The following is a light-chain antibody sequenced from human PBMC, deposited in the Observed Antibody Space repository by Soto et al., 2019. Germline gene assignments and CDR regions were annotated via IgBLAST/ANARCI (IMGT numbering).Light chain of an antibody. CDR2: EGS. V-gene: IGLV2-23*01. J-gene: IGLJ1*01. CDR1: SSDVGSYNL. Sequence: QSVLTQPASVSGSPGQSITISCTGTSSDVGSYNLVSWYQQHPGKAPKLMIYEGSKRPSGVSNRFSGSKSGNTASLTISGLQAEDEAHYYCCSYAGSSTLYVFGTGTKVTV. CDR3: CSYAGSSTLYV.